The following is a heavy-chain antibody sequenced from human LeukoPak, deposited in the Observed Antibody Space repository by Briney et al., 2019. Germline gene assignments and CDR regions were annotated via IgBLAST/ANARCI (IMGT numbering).Heavy chain of an antibody. D-gene: IGHD6-6*01. V-gene: IGHV5-51*01. CDR2: IYPGDSDT. J-gene: IGHJ3*02. CDR1: GYSFANYW. Sequence: GESLKISCKASGYSFANYWIGWVRQVPGKGLEWMGIIYPGDSDTRYSPSFRGQVTISADKSISTAYLQWSSLKASDTAIYYCTRQTVAARFHAFDIWGQGTMVTVSS. CDR3: TRQTVAARFHAFDI.